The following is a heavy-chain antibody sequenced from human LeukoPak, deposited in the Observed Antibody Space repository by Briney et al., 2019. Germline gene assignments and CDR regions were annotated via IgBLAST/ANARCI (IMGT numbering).Heavy chain of an antibody. Sequence: GGSLRLSCAASGFTFSIYAMSWVRQAPGKGLEWVSAISGSGGSTYYADSVKGRFTISRDNSKNTLYLQMNSLRAEDTAVYYCAKGGPMYEYCSGGSCYSAAFDYWGQGTLVTVSS. CDR1: GFTFSIYA. D-gene: IGHD2-15*01. V-gene: IGHV3-23*01. CDR2: ISGSGGST. J-gene: IGHJ4*02. CDR3: AKGGPMYEYCSGGSCYSAAFDY.